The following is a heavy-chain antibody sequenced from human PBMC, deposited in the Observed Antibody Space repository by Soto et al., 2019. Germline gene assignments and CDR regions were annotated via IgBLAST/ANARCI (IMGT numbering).Heavy chain of an antibody. J-gene: IGHJ4*02. D-gene: IGHD6-6*01. V-gene: IGHV4-59*01. CDR2: IYDSGST. CDR1: GGSISSYY. CDR3: AAPPRY. Sequence: QVQLQESGPGLVKPSETLSLTCTISGGSISSYYWSWIRQPPGKGLEWIGYIYDSGSTNYNPSLKCRVTISLDPSKNQFSLKLTSVTAADTAVYYCAAPPRYWGQGTLVTVSS.